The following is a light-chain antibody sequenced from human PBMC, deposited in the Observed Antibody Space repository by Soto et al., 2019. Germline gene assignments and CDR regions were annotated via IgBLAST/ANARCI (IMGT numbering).Light chain of an antibody. V-gene: IGKV3-11*01. CDR3: QQRSDWPST. CDR2: DSS. CDR1: QSVGTY. J-gene: IGKJ4*01. Sequence: EIVLTQSPATLSLSPGERATLSCRASQSVGTYFAWYQQKPGQAPRLLIYDSSNRATGIPARFSGSGSGTDFTRTISRLESEDFAVYYCQQRSDWPSTFGGGTKVEIK.